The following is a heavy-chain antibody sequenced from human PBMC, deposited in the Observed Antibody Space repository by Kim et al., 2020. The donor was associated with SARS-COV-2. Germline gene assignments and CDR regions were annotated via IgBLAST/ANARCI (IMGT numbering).Heavy chain of an antibody. V-gene: IGHV3-7*03. J-gene: IGHJ3*02. CDR1: GFGFSDFW. Sequence: GGSLRLSCAASGFGFSDFWMSWVRQAPEKGLEWVANIKADGSEKYYAASVGGRFSASRDNVKNSLYLQMNSLRVDDTAVYYCARAYDVLGCAFDIWGQGT. D-gene: IGHD3-9*01. CDR2: IKADGSEK. CDR3: ARAYDVLGCAFDI.